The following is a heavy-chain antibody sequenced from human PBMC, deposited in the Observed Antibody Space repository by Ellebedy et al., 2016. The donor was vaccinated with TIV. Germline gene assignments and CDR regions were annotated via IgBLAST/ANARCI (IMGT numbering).Heavy chain of an antibody. CDR2: IKTDGSSA. CDR3: ARLEPLFQIPGNTYYYHAMDV. J-gene: IGHJ6*02. Sequence: GGSLRLSCAASGFSFSSSWMHWVRQAPGKGLVWVSRIKTDGSSANYADSVKGRFTISRDNAKNTLYLQMNNLRAEDTAVYYCARLEPLFQIPGNTYYYHAMDVWGQGTTVTVSS. D-gene: IGHD2/OR15-2a*01. V-gene: IGHV3-74*01. CDR1: GFSFSSSW.